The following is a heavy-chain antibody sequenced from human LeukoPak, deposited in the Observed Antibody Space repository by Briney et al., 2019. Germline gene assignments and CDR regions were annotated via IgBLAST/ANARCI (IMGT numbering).Heavy chain of an antibody. CDR1: GGSISSSSYY. Sequence: KASETLSLTCTVSGGSISSSSYYWGWIRQPPGKGLEWIGSIYYSGSTYYNPSLKSRVTISVDTSKNQFSLKLSSVSAADTAVHYCARHSFPYYYGSGSHQGGFDYWAREPWSPSPQ. CDR3: ARHSFPYYYGSGSHQGGFDY. D-gene: IGHD3-10*01. CDR2: IYYSGST. J-gene: IGHJ4*02. V-gene: IGHV4-39*01.